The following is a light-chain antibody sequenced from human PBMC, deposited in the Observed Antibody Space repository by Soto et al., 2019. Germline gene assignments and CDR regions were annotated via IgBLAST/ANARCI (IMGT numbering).Light chain of an antibody. Sequence: QSVLTQPASVSGSPGQSITISCTGTTSDVGGYNYVSWYQLHPGKAPKLMIYEVSNRPSGVSNRFSGSKSGNTASLTISGLQAEDEADYYCSSYTSSTTWVFGGGTKVTVL. CDR1: TSDVGGYNY. J-gene: IGLJ3*02. V-gene: IGLV2-14*01. CDR2: EVS. CDR3: SSYTSSTTWV.